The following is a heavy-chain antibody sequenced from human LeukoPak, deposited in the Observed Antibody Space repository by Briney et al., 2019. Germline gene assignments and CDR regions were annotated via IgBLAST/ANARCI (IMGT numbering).Heavy chain of an antibody. CDR3: ARLPRGYSGYEPYFDY. D-gene: IGHD5-12*01. CDR2: IYYSGST. J-gene: IGHJ4*02. V-gene: IGHV4-39*01. Sequence: SETLSLTCTVSGGSITSSSYYWGWIRQPPGKGLEWIGSIYYSGSTYYNPSLKSRVTISVDTSKNQLSLKLSSVTAADTAVYYCARLPRGYSGYEPYFDYWGQGTLVTVSS. CDR1: GGSITSSSYY.